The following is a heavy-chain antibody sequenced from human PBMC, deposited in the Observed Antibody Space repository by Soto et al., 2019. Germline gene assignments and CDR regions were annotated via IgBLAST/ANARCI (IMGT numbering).Heavy chain of an antibody. CDR2: IYYSGST. J-gene: IGHJ3*02. CDR1: GGSISSYY. CDR3: ARRYGKNAFDI. Sequence: SETLSLTCTVSGGSISSYYRSWIRQPPGKGLEWIGYIYYSGSTNYNPSLKSRVTISVDTSKNQFSLKLSSVTAADTAVYYCARRYGKNAFDIWGQGTMVTVSS. V-gene: IGHV4-59*01. D-gene: IGHD5-18*01.